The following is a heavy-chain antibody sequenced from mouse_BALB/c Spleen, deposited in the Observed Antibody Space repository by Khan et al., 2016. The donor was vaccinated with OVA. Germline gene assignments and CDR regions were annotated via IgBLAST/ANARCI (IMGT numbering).Heavy chain of an antibody. CDR2: ISTYYGDP. V-gene: IGHV1S137*01. J-gene: IGHJ3*01. D-gene: IGHD1-3*01. CDR3: TRGSGKFRFAY. CDR1: GYTFTDFA. Sequence: QVRLQQSGAELVRPGVSVKISCKGSGYTFTDFAIHWVKQSHSKSLEWIGVISTYYGDPTYNQKFKDKATMTVAKSSSTAYMELGRLTSEDSAIYYCTRGSGKFRFAYWGQGTLVTVSA.